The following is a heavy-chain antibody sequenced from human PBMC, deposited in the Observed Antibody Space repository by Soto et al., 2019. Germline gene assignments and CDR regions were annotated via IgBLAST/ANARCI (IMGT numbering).Heavy chain of an antibody. Sequence: QVQLVQSGAEVKKPGASVKVSCKASGYTFTSYDINWVRQATGQGLEWMGWMNPNSGNTGYAQKFQGRVTMTRNTSINTAYMELSSLRSEDTAVYYCARGPYITMVRGVIPYYYYGMDVWGQGTTVTVSS. D-gene: IGHD3-10*01. CDR3: ARGPYITMVRGVIPYYYYGMDV. V-gene: IGHV1-8*01. CDR1: GYTFTSYD. J-gene: IGHJ6*02. CDR2: MNPNSGNT.